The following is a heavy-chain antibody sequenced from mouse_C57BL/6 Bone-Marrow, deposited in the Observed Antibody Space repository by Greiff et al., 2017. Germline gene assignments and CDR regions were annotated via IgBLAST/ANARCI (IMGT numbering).Heavy chain of an antibody. CDR3: ARHEVPIYYDYDGGYFDY. J-gene: IGHJ2*01. D-gene: IGHD2-4*01. CDR2: FYPGSGSI. CDR1: GYTFTEYT. Sequence: VQLQQSGAELVKPGASVKLSCKASGYTFTEYTIHWVKQRSGQGLEWIGWFYPGSGSIKYNEKFKDKATLTADKSSSTVYMELSRLTSEDSAVYFCARHEVPIYYDYDGGYFDYWGQGTTLTVSS. V-gene: IGHV1-62-2*01.